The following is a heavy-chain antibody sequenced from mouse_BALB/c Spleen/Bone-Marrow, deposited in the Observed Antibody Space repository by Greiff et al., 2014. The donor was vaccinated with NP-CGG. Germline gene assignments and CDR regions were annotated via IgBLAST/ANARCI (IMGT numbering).Heavy chain of an antibody. CDR3: AKVTTGFAY. J-gene: IGHJ3*01. Sequence: VQLQQSGAGLVRPGSSVKISCKASGYAFSTYWMTWVKQRPGQGLEWIGQIYPGDGDTKYNGKFKGKATLTADKSSSTAYMQLSSLTSEDSAVYFCAKVTTGFAYWGQGTLVTVSA. CDR1: GYAFSTYW. D-gene: IGHD2-2*01. CDR2: IYPGDGDT. V-gene: IGHV1-80*01.